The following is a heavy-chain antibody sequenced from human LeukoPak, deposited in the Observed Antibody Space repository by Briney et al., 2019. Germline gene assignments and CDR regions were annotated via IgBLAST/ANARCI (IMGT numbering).Heavy chain of an antibody. CDR3: AKEYDRSGYEGTGFDY. CDR1: GFTFSSYA. D-gene: IGHD3-22*01. J-gene: IGHJ4*02. Sequence: GGSLRLSCAASGFTFSSYAMSWVRQAPGKGLEWVSVISGSGGSTYYADSVKGRFTISRDNSKNTLYLQMNSLRAEDTAVYYCAKEYDRSGYEGTGFDYWGQGTLVTVSS. V-gene: IGHV3-23*01. CDR2: ISGSGGST.